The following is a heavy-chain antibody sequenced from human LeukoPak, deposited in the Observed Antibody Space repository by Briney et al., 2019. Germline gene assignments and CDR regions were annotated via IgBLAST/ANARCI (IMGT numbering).Heavy chain of an antibody. V-gene: IGHV1-2*02. D-gene: IGHD2-15*01. CDR1: GYTFTGYY. J-gene: IGHJ5*02. Sequence: ASVKVSCKASGYTFTGYYMHRVRQAPGQGLEWIGWIDPNSGGTNYAQKFQGRVTMTRDTSISTAYMELSRLRSDDTAVYYCARRYCSGGSCSGEDTFDPWGQGTLVTVSS. CDR3: ARRYCSGGSCSGEDTFDP. CDR2: IDPNSGGT.